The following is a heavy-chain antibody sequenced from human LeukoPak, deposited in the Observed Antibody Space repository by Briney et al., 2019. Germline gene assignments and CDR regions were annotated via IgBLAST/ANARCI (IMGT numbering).Heavy chain of an antibody. Sequence: KPSETLSLTCTVSGGSISSSSYYWGWIRQPPGKGLEWIGSIYYSGSTYYNPSLKSRVTISVDTSKNQFSLKLSSVTAADTAVYYCARRKSGRFVFWGQGTLVTVSS. CDR1: GGSISSSSYY. D-gene: IGHD5-12*01. CDR2: IYYSGST. J-gene: IGHJ4*02. V-gene: IGHV4-39*01. CDR3: ARRKSGRFVF.